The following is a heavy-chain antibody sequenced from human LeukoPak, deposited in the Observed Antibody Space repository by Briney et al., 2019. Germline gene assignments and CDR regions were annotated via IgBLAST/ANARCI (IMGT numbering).Heavy chain of an antibody. J-gene: IGHJ5*02. V-gene: IGHV4-39*07. D-gene: IGHD6-6*01. CDR1: GASITSGSDD. CDR3: ARGLAARPFPTSWFDP. CDR2: MYYSGST. Sequence: KAADCLSPACTLAGASITSGSDDSGWLRQPPGRGLEWNGRMYYSGSTYYNPSLKSRVTISVDTSKNQFSLKLSSVTAADTAVYYGARGLAARPFPTSWFDPWGQGTLATVSS.